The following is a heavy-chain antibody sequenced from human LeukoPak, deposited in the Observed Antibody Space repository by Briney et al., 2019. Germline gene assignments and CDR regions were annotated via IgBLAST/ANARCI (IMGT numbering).Heavy chain of an antibody. CDR1: GFTFSSYG. CDR3: ARGDGYNDAESLQN. D-gene: IGHD5-24*01. Sequence: TGGSLRLSCAASGFTFSSYGKHWVRQAPGKGLEWVAVISYDGSNKYYGDSVKGRFTISRDNSKKTLYLQMNSLRVEDTAVYYCARGDGYNDAESLQNWGPGALVTVS. V-gene: IGHV3-33*01. CDR2: ISYDGSNK. J-gene: IGHJ1*01.